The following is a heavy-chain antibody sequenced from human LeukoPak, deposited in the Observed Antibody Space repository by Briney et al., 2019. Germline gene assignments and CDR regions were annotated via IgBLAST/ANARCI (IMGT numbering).Heavy chain of an antibody. CDR3: ARGQVGATTLVLDY. CDR1: GGSFSDYY. J-gene: IGHJ4*02. Sequence: PSETLSLTCAVYGGSFSDYYWSWIRQPPGKGLEWIGEINHSGSTNYNPSLKSRVATSVDTSKNQFSLKLNSVTAADTAVYYCARGQVGATTLVLDYWGQGTLVTVSS. V-gene: IGHV4-34*01. CDR2: INHSGST. D-gene: IGHD1-26*01.